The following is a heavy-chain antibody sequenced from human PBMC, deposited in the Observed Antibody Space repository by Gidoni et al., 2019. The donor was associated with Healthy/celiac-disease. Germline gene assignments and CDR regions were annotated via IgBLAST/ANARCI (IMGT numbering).Heavy chain of an antibody. CDR3: ARDYYDSSGYSPYFDD. D-gene: IGHD3-22*01. CDR2: IWYAGSNK. J-gene: IGHJ4*02. Sequence: CPASGFTFSSYGMHWVRQAPGKGLEGVAVIWYAGSNKYYADYVKGRFTISRDKSKNKLYLQMNSLRAEDTDVYYWARDYYDSSGYSPYFDDGGQGTLVTVSS. CDR1: GFTFSSYG. V-gene: IGHV3-33*01.